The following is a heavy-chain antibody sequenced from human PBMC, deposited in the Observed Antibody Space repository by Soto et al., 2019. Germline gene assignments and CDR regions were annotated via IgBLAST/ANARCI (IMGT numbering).Heavy chain of an antibody. CDR1: GFTFSSYA. CDR2: ISYDGSNK. J-gene: IGHJ4*02. Sequence: GGSLRLSCAASGFTFSSYAMHWVRQAPGKGLEWVAVISYDGSNKYYADSVKGRFTISRDNSKNTLYLQMNSLRAEDTAVYYCARDRTFDCSGGSCYFIYWGQGTLVTVSS. D-gene: IGHD2-15*01. CDR3: ARDRTFDCSGGSCYFIY. V-gene: IGHV3-30-3*01.